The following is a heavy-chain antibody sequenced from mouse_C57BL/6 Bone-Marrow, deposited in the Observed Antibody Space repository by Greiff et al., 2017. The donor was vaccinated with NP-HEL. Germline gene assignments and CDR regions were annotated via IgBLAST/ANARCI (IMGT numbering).Heavy chain of an antibody. CDR3: ARERAYYYNLDY. D-gene: IGHD2-4*01. Sequence: QVQLQQPGAELVKPGASVKLSCKASGYTFTSYWMHWVKQRPGQGLEWIGMIHPNSGSTNYNEKFKSKATLTVDKSSSTAYMQLSSLTSEDSAVYYCARERAYYYNLDYWGQGTTLTVSS. CDR2: IHPNSGST. V-gene: IGHV1-64*01. J-gene: IGHJ2*01. CDR1: GYTFTSYW.